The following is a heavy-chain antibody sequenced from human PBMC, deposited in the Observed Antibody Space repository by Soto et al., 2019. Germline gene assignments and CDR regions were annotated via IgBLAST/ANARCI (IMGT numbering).Heavy chain of an antibody. CDR3: ARDRWVKPPHRNASVQAYYYYYMDV. V-gene: IGHV3-66*01. Sequence: GGSLRLSCAASGFTVSSNYMSWVRQAPGKGLEWASVIYSGGSTYYADSVKGRFTISRDNSKNTLYLQMNSLRAEDTAVYYCARDRWVKPPHRNASVQAYYYYYMDVWGKGTTVTVSS. D-gene: IGHD3-10*02. J-gene: IGHJ6*03. CDR2: IYSGGST. CDR1: GFTVSSNY.